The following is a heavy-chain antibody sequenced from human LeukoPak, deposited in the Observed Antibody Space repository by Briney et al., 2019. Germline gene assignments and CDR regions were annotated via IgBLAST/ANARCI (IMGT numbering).Heavy chain of an antibody. CDR1: GFTFTTHW. J-gene: IGHJ4*02. Sequence: GGSLRLSCGASGFTFTTHWIHWVHQAPGKGLVWVSRIKPDGSDTNYADSVKGRFTISRDNAKDTVYLQMNSLRAEDTAVYYCARGKYGGYFIDYWGQGTLVTVSS. CDR2: IKPDGSDT. CDR3: ARGKYGGYFIDY. V-gene: IGHV3-74*01. D-gene: IGHD5-12*01.